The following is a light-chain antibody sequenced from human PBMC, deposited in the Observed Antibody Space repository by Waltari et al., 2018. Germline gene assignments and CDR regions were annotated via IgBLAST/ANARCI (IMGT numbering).Light chain of an antibody. CDR1: SSDVVGYNY. CDR2: DVS. Sequence: QSALTQPASVSGSPGQSITISCTGTSSDVVGYNYVPWYQQHPGKAPKLMIYDVSNRPSGVSNRFSGSKSSNTASLTISGLQAEDEADYYCSSFTSSSTWVFGGGTKLTVL. V-gene: IGLV2-14*01. CDR3: SSFTSSSTWV. J-gene: IGLJ3*02.